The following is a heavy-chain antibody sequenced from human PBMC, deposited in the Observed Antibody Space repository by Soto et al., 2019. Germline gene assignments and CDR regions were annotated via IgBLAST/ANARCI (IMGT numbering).Heavy chain of an antibody. V-gene: IGHV3-23*01. J-gene: IGHJ6*03. Sequence: PGGSLRLSCAAYGFTFNSYGMSWVRQAPGKGLEWVSSISDSGGETNYADSVKGRFTISRDNSKNTLDLQMNSLRGEDTAIYYCAKGGADTHYYYMGVRGNGTTVTVSS. CDR1: GFTFNSYG. CDR2: ISDSGGET. CDR3: AKGGADTHYYYMGV. D-gene: IGHD3-16*01.